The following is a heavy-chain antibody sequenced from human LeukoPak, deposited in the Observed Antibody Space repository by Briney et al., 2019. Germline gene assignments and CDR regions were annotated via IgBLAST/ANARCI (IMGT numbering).Heavy chain of an antibody. D-gene: IGHD2-15*01. Sequence: KPSETLSLTCTVSGGSISSGDYYWGWLRQPPGKGLEWIGYIYDSGSTYYNPSLESRVTMSVDTSKNQFSLKLSSVTAADTAVYYCAVVAATLAYWGQGTLVTVSS. CDR2: IYDSGST. J-gene: IGHJ4*02. V-gene: IGHV4-30-4*01. CDR1: GGSISSGDYY. CDR3: AVVAATLAY.